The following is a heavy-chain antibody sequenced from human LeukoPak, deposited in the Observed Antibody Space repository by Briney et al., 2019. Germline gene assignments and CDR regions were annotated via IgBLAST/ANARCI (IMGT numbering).Heavy chain of an antibody. V-gene: IGHV4-59*12. D-gene: IGHD1-20*01. J-gene: IGHJ4*02. Sequence: PSETLSLTCTVSGGSISSYYWSWIRQPPGKGLEWIGYIYYSGSTNYNPSLKSRVTISVDTSKNQFSLKLNSVTAADTAVYYCARGTRNWYAIYWGQGILVTVSS. CDR3: ARGTRNWYAIY. CDR2: IYYSGST. CDR1: GGSISSYY.